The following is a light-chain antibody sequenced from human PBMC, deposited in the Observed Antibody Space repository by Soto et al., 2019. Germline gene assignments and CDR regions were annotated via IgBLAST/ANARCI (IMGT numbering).Light chain of an antibody. J-gene: IGKJ4*01. Sequence: DIQMAQSPSTLSASVGDRVTITFRASQSIGSWLAWYQQKPGRAPKLLIYKASSLESGVPSRFSGSGSGTEFTLTISSLQPDDFATYYCQQYSSYGTFGGGTKVDIK. V-gene: IGKV1-5*03. CDR1: QSIGSW. CDR2: KAS. CDR3: QQYSSYGT.